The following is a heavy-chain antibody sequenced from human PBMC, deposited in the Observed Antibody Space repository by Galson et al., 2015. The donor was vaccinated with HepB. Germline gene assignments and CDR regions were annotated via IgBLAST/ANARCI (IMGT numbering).Heavy chain of an antibody. Sequence: SVKVSCKASGYTFTSYGISWVRQAPGQGLEWMGWISAYNGNTNYAQKLQGRVTMTTDASTSTAYMELRSLRSDDTAVYYCARDQHGGSRGASLVAVAGTGDYWGQGTLVTVSS. D-gene: IGHD6-19*01. J-gene: IGHJ4*02. CDR3: ARDQHGGSRGASLVAVAGTGDY. V-gene: IGHV1-18*01. CDR1: GYTFTSYG. CDR2: ISAYNGNT.